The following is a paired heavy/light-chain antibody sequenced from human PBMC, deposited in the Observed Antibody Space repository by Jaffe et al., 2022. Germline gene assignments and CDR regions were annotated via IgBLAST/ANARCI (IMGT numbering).Light chain of an antibody. V-gene: IGKV3-20*01. Sequence: EIVLTQSPGTLSLSPGERATLSCRASQSISSNSLAWYQQKPGQAPRLLIYGASSRATGIPDIFSGSGSGTDFTLTISRLEPEDFAVYYCQHHSRSPPRYTFGQGTKLEIK. J-gene: IGKJ2*01. CDR2: GAS. CDR1: QSISSNS. CDR3: QHHSRSPPRYT.
Heavy chain of an antibody. CDR1: GFIFSHYG. D-gene: IGHD5-12*01. CDR2: IKYGGSDK. V-gene: IGHV3-30*02. CDR3: AKDRLIYGTYEPAS. J-gene: IGHJ5*02. Sequence: QVQLVESGGGVVQPGGSLRLSCAASGFIFSHYGMHWVRQAPGKGLEWVAFIKYGGSDKYYADSVKGRFTISRDNSKNTLYLQMNSLRGEDTALYYCAKDRLIYGTYEPASWGQGTLVTVSS.